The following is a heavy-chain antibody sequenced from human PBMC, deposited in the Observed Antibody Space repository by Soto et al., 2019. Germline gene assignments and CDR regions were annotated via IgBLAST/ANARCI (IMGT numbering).Heavy chain of an antibody. Sequence: SETLSLTCTVSGGSISSYYWSWIRQPPGKGLEWIGYIYYSGSTNYNPSLKSRVTISVDTSKNQFSLKLSSVTAADTAVYYCARDLSADYWGQGTLVTVSS. V-gene: IGHV4-59*01. D-gene: IGHD3-16*02. J-gene: IGHJ4*02. CDR1: GGSISSYY. CDR3: ARDLSADY. CDR2: IYYSGST.